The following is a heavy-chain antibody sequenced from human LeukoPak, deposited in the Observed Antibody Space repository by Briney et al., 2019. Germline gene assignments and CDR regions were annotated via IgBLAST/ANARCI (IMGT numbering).Heavy chain of an antibody. J-gene: IGHJ4*02. CDR1: QFTFSSYS. CDR3: ARERRYCSGDNCYSGHDY. V-gene: IGHV3-23*01. Sequence: PGGSLRLSCAASQFTFSSYSLTWVRQAPGKGLEWVSLISGSGGTTYYADSLKDRVTISRDNSKNMVNLQINSLRPEDTAVYYCARERRYCSGDNCYSGHDYWGQGTLVIVSS. D-gene: IGHD2-15*01. CDR2: ISGSGGTT.